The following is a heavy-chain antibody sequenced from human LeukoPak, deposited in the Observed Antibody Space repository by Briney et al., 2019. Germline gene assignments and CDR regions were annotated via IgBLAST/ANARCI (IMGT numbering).Heavy chain of an antibody. CDR2: IIPIFGTA. J-gene: IGHJ1*01. Sequence: SVTVSCKASGGTFSSYAISWVRQAPGQGLEWMGRIIPIFGTANYAQKFQGRVTITTDESTSTAYMELSSLRSEDTAVYYCASWGLTVTYFQHWGQGTLVTVSS. CDR1: GGTFSSYA. CDR3: ASWGLTVTYFQH. V-gene: IGHV1-69*05. D-gene: IGHD4-17*01.